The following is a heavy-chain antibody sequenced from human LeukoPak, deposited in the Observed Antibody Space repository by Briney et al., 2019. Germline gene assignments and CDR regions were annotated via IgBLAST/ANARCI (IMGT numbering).Heavy chain of an antibody. V-gene: IGHV3-13*01. CDR3: ARVAKDRVGAVYYFDY. CDR2: ICTAGDT. J-gene: IGHJ4*02. D-gene: IGHD1-14*01. CDR1: GFTFSDYD. Sequence: PGGSLRLSCAASGFTFSDYDMHWVRQAPGKGLEWVSAICTAGDTYYKGSAKGRFTTTRKNDKNSLYLQMNSLRAGDTAVYYCARVAKDRVGAVYYFDYWGQGTLVTVSS.